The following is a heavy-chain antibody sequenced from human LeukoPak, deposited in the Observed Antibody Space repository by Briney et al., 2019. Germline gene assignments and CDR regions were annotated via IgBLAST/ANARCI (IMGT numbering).Heavy chain of an antibody. D-gene: IGHD3-22*01. CDR3: ARHRGDYDSSGYYWFDP. CDR1: GGSISSTTCY. CDR2: IYYSGST. Sequence: SETLSLTCSVSGGSISSTTCYWAWIRQPPGKGLEWIGTIYYSGSTYYNPSLKSRVTISVDTSNNQFSLKLRSVTAADTAVYYCARHRGDYDSSGYYWFDPWSQGTLVTVSS. V-gene: IGHV4-39*01. J-gene: IGHJ5*02.